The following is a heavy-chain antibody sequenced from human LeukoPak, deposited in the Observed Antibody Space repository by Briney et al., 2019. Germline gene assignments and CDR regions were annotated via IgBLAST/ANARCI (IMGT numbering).Heavy chain of an antibody. J-gene: IGHJ4*02. CDR3: ARDLVYYDYVWGSYRFALDY. V-gene: IGHV1-2*02. CDR2: INPNSGGT. CDR1: GYTFTSNY. D-gene: IGHD3-16*02. Sequence: ASVKVSCKAFGYTFTSNYMHWVRQAPGQGLEWMGWINPNSGGTNYAQKFQGRVTMTRDTSISTAYMELSRLRSDDTAVYYCARDLVYYDYVWGSYRFALDYWGQGTLVTVSS.